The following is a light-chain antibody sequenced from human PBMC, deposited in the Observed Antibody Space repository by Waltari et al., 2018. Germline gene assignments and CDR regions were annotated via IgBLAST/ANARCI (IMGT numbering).Light chain of an antibody. Sequence: SYDLTQPPSLSVSPGQTATITCSGDKLEDKYVSWYQQKPGQSPVLVIFQDTRRSSGIPERFSGSSSWNTATLTISGTQTLDEADYYFQAWDSRTYVVFGGGTKVTVL. CDR1: KLEDKY. V-gene: IGLV3-1*01. J-gene: IGLJ2*01. CDR2: QDT. CDR3: QAWDSRTYVV.